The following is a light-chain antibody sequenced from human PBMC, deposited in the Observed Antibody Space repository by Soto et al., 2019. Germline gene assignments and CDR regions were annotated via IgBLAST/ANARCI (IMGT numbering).Light chain of an antibody. V-gene: IGLV1-44*01. Sequence: QSVLTQPPSASGTPGQRVTISCSGSSSNIGSHTVNWYQQLPGTAPRLLIYNTYYRPSGVPDRFSGSKSGTSASLAISGLQSEDEADYYCAAWDDSLNGVVFSGGTKLTVL. CDR3: AAWDDSLNGVV. CDR1: SSNIGSHT. CDR2: NTY. J-gene: IGLJ2*01.